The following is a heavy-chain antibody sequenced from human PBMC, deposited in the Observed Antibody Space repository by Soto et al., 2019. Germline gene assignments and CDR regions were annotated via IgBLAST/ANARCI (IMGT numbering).Heavy chain of an antibody. V-gene: IGHV4-38-2*02. J-gene: IGHJ5*02. Sequence: SETLSLTCTVSGYSISSGYYWSWIRQTPGKGLEWIGSISHSGTSFYNPSLRSRVTISMDTSNNHFSLKLNSLTATDTAVYYWARASGGPSGWGHWSALWGQGTLVTVSS. CDR1: GYSISSGYY. CDR2: ISHSGTS. CDR3: ARASGGPSGWGHWSAL. D-gene: IGHD2-21*02.